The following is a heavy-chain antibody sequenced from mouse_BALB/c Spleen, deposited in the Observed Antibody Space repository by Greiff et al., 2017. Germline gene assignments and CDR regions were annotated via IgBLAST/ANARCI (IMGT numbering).Heavy chain of an antibody. CDR2: ISSGSSTI. CDR3: ARWLPSAMDY. CDR1: GFTFSSFG. J-gene: IGHJ4*01. D-gene: IGHD2-2*01. Sequence: EVMLVESGGGLVQPGGSRKLSCAASGFTFSSFGMHWVRQAPEKGLEWVAYISSGSSTIYYADTVKGRFTISRDNPKNTLFLQMTSLRSEDTAMYYCARWLPSAMDYWGQGTSVTVSS. V-gene: IGHV5-17*02.